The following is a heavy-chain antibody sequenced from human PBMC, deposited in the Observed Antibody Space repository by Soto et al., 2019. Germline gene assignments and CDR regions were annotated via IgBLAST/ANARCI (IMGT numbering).Heavy chain of an antibody. J-gene: IGHJ4*02. CDR1: VYTFTSYG. D-gene: IGHD6-13*01. CDR3: ARDPPTIASAGREDY. Sequence: ASVKVSCKASVYTFTSYGISWVRQAPGQGLEWMGWISAYNGNTNYAQKLQGRVTMTTDTSTSTAYMELRSLRSDDTAVYYCARDPPTIASAGREDYWGQGTLVTV. V-gene: IGHV1-18*01. CDR2: ISAYNGNT.